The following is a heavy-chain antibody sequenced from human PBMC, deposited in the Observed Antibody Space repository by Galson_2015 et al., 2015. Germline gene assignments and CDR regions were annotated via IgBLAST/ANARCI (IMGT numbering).Heavy chain of an antibody. CDR3: AWTLEGDSSSPGDSYYMDV. J-gene: IGHJ6*03. CDR2: IYWDDDK. Sequence: PALVKPTQTLTLTCTFSGFSLSTSGVGVGWIRQPPGKALEWLALIYWDDDKRYSPSLKSRLTITKDTSKNQVVLTMTNMDPVDTATYYCAWTLEGDSSSPGDSYYMDVWGKGTTVTVSS. V-gene: IGHV2-5*02. D-gene: IGHD6-6*01. CDR1: GFSLSTSGVG.